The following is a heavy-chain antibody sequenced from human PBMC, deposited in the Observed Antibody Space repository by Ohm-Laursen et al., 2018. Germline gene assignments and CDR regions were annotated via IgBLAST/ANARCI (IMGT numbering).Heavy chain of an antibody. CDR2: IYSGGGT. Sequence: SLRLSCAASGFTVSNSYMNWVRQAPGKGLEWVSVIYSGGGTFYADSVKGRFTISRDNSKNTVYLQVNSLRPEDTAVYYCARGSFYGGSPYWYFDLWGRGTLVTVSS. V-gene: IGHV3-66*01. CDR1: GFTVSNSY. J-gene: IGHJ2*01. CDR3: ARGSFYGGSPYWYFDL. D-gene: IGHD4-23*01.